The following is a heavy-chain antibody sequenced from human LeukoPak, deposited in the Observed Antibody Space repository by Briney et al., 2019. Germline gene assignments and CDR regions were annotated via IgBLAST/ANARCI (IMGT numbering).Heavy chain of an antibody. CDR1: GYTFTRYY. Sequence: ASVKVSCKASGYTFTRYYMHWVRQAPGQGLEWMGIINPRGGSTSCAQKFQGRVTMTRDTSTSTVYVELSSLRSEDTAVYYCARDFWVTTVSTPDYWGQGTLVTVSS. CDR2: INPRGGST. D-gene: IGHD4-11*01. J-gene: IGHJ4*02. V-gene: IGHV1-46*01. CDR3: ARDFWVTTVSTPDY.